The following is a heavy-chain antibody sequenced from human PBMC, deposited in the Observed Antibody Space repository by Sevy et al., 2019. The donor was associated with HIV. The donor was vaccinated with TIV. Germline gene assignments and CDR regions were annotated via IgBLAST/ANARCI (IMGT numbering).Heavy chain of an antibody. V-gene: IGHV4-59*12. D-gene: IGHD6-19*01. J-gene: IGHJ5*02. CDR2: IYYSGST. Sequence: SETLSLTCTVSGGSISSDYWSWIRQPPGKRLEWIGYIYYSGSTNYNPSLKSRVTISVDTSKNQFSLKLSSVTAADTAIYYCARYLSRGMGLAGTVGWFDPWGQGTLVTVSS. CDR1: GGSISSDY. CDR3: ARYLSRGMGLAGTVGWFDP.